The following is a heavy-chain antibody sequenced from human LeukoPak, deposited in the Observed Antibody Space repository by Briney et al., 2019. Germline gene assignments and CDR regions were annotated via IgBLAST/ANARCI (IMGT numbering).Heavy chain of an antibody. CDR1: VGSISSSSYY. CDR2: IYYSGST. J-gene: IGHJ4*02. Sequence: SETLSLTCTVSVGSISSSSYYCGWIRPPPGKGLEWVGSIYYSGSTYYNPSLKSRVTISVDTSKNQFYLNLSSAAAADTAVYYCARSKAIFGVVITRFDYWGQGTLVTVSS. CDR3: ARSKAIFGVVITRFDY. D-gene: IGHD3-3*01. V-gene: IGHV4-39*01.